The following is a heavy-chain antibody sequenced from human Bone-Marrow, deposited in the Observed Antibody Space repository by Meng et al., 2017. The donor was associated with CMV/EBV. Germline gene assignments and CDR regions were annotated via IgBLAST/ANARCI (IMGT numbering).Heavy chain of an antibody. CDR3: VRMRGSGSEDY. D-gene: IGHD3-10*01. J-gene: IGHJ4*02. CDR1: GGSIKNPNYY. V-gene: IGHV4-31*02. Sequence: SCTVSGGSIKNPNYYWSWNRQRPGKGLEWLGYIYYTGTYYNPSLTSRIVISLDSSNNRYSLTLRSVTAADTALYYCVRMRGSGSEDYWGPGTLVTVSS. CDR2: IYYTGT.